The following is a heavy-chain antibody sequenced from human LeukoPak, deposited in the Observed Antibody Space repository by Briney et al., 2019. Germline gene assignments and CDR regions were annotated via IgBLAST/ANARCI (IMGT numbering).Heavy chain of an antibody. D-gene: IGHD5-24*01. J-gene: IGHJ4*02. Sequence: ASVKVSCKASGFTFTSSAMQWARQARGQRLEWIGWIVVGSGNTNYAQKFQERVTITRDMSTSTAYMELSSLRSEDTAVYYCAAVGRDGYNLDYWGQGTLVTVSS. CDR2: IVVGSGNT. CDR3: AAVGRDGYNLDY. CDR1: GFTFTSSA. V-gene: IGHV1-58*02.